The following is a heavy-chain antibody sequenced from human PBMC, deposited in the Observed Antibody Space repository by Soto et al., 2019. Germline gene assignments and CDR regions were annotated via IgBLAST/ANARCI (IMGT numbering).Heavy chain of an antibody. J-gene: IGHJ4*02. CDR1: GFTFSNYA. CDR3: ARDLSGYGYDY. Sequence: QVQLVESGGGVVQPGSSLKLSCVDSGFTFSNYAMHWVRQAPGKGLEWVAIISYDGTIKYYADSVKGRFTISRDNSKNTLYLQMNSLRAADTAVYYCARDLSGYGYDYWGQGALVTVSS. D-gene: IGHD5-18*01. CDR2: ISYDGTIK. V-gene: IGHV3-30*04.